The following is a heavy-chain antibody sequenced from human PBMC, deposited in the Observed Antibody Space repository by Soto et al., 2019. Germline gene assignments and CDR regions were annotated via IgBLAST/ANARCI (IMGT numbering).Heavy chain of an antibody. D-gene: IGHD3-10*01. Sequence: TGGSLRLSCAASGFSVSDYSMSWVRQAPGMGLDWVSVVYIGGSTYYADSVKGRFTISRDNSKNTLYLEMNSLRAEDTAVFFCARQLYGSGLDYWGQGTLVTVSS. CDR1: GFSVSDYS. CDR3: ARQLYGSGLDY. CDR2: VYIGGST. J-gene: IGHJ4*02. V-gene: IGHV3-66*04.